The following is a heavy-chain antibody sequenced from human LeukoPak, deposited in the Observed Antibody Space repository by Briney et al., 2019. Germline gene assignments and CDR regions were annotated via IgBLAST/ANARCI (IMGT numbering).Heavy chain of an antibody. V-gene: IGHV4-39*01. CDR1: GGSISSGNYY. J-gene: IGHJ4*02. D-gene: IGHD6-25*01. CDR2: IYSSGST. CDR3: ARRGIAAAGTSY. Sequence: SETLSLTCSVSGGSISSGNYYWDWIRQPPGKGLEWIGSIYSSGSTHYNPSLKSRVTISVDTSKSQLSLKLTSVTAADTAVYYCARRGIAAAGTSYWGQGTLVTVSS.